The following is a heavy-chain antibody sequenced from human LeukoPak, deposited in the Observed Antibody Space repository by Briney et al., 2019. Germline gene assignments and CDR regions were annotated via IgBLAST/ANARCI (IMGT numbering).Heavy chain of an antibody. CDR1: GFTFSSYA. V-gene: IGHV3-23*01. Sequence: PGGSLRLSCAASGFTFSSYAMSWVRQAPGKGLEWVPGISDSGGNTYYADSVKGRFTISRDNSKNTLYLQMNSLRAEDTAVYYCARNHLSEGFDPWGQGTLVTVSS. CDR2: ISDSGGNT. CDR3: ARNHLSEGFDP. J-gene: IGHJ5*02.